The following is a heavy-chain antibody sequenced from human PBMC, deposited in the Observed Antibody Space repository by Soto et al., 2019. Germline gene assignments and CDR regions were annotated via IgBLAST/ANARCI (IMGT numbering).Heavy chain of an antibody. J-gene: IGHJ4*02. D-gene: IGHD3-10*01. CDR2: IYYSGST. CDR3: ARDSLRGIDY. V-gene: IGHV4-31*03. CDR1: GGSISSGGYY. Sequence: QVQLQESGPGLVKPSQTLSLTCTVSGGSISSGGYYWSWIRQHPGKGLEWIGYIYYSGSTYYNPSLRTRVTLSVDTSKNQFSLKLSSVTAADTAVYYCARDSLRGIDYWGQGTLVTVSS.